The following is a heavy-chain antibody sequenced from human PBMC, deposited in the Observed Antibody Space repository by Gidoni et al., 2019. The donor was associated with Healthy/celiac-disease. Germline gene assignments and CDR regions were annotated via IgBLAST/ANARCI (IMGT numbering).Heavy chain of an antibody. J-gene: IGHJ4*02. Sequence: EVQLVESGGGLVKPGGSLRLSCAASGFTFSNAWMSWVRQAPGKGLEWVGRIKSKTDGGTTDYAAPVKGRFTISRDDSKNTLYLQMNSLKTEDTAVYYCTTDGFSSSWYVDYWGQGTLVTVSS. V-gene: IGHV3-15*01. CDR2: IKSKTDGGTT. CDR3: TTDGFSSSWYVDY. D-gene: IGHD6-13*01. CDR1: GFTFSNAW.